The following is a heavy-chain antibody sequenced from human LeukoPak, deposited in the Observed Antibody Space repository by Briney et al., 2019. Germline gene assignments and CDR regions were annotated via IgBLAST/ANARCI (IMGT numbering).Heavy chain of an antibody. J-gene: IGHJ6*02. D-gene: IGHD3-3*01. Sequence: VASVKVSCKASGYTFTSYAMHWVRQAPGQRLEWMGWINAGNGNTKYSQKFQGRVTITRDTSASTAYMELSRLRSDDTAVYYCARDWFRPLRFLEWSAGGMNYGMDVWGQGTTVTVSS. CDR2: INAGNGNT. CDR3: ARDWFRPLRFLEWSAGGMNYGMDV. V-gene: IGHV1-3*01. CDR1: GYTFTSYA.